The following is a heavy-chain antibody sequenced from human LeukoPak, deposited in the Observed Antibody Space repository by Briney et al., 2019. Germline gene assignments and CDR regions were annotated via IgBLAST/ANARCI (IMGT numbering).Heavy chain of an antibody. CDR1: GGSFSAYY. CDR3: ASSIATTDY. CDR2: INHRGST. D-gene: IGHD1-26*01. Sequence: PSETLSLTCAVYGGSFSAYYWSWTRQPPGKGLEWVGEINHRGSTNYNPSLKSRVTISVDTSKNQISLKLNSVTAADTAMYYCASSIATTDYWGQGTLVTVSS. J-gene: IGHJ4*02. V-gene: IGHV4-34*01.